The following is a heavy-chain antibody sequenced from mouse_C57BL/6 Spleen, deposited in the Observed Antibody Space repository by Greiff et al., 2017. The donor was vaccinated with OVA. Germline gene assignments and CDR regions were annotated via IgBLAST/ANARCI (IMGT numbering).Heavy chain of an antibody. CDR2: INYDGSST. CDR3: ARDREAMDY. CDR1: GFTFSDYY. V-gene: IGHV5-16*01. J-gene: IGHJ4*01. D-gene: IGHD3-3*01. Sequence: EVKVVESEGGLVQPGSSMKLSCTASGFTFSDYYMAWVRQVPEKGLEWVANINYDGSSTYYLDSLKSRFIISRDNAKNILYLQMSSLKSEDTATYYCARDREAMDYWGQGTSVTVSS.